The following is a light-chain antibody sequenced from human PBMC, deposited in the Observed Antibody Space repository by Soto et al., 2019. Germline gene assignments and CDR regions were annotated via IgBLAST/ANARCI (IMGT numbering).Light chain of an antibody. J-gene: IGKJ1*01. CDR2: GAS. CDR3: QPYGSSPWT. V-gene: IGKV3-20*01. Sequence: EIVLTQSPGTLSLSPGERATLSCRASQSVSSSYLAWYQQKPGQAPRPLIYGASSRAIGIPDRFSGSGSGTDFTLTISRLEPEDFAVYYCQPYGSSPWTFGQGTQVEIK. CDR1: QSVSSSY.